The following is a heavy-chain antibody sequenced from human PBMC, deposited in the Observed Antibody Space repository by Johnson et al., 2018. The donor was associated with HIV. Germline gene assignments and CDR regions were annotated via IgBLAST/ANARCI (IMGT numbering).Heavy chain of an antibody. CDR2: ISSDGSNT. V-gene: IGHV3-30*18. CDR1: GFSFSNYA. J-gene: IGHJ3*02. D-gene: IGHD3-3*01. CDR3: AKGITIFAVKSAVDI. Sequence: VQLVESGGGVVQPGRSLRLSCAASGFSFSNYAMDWVRQAPGKGLEWVAVISSDGSNTNYADSVRGRFTISRDNSKNTFYLQMNSLRGEDTAVYYCAKGITIFAVKSAVDIWGQGTMVTVSS.